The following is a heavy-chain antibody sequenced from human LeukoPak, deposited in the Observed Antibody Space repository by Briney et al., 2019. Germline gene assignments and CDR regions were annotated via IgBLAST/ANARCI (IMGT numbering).Heavy chain of an antibody. CDR2: IYYTGST. Sequence: KTSETLSLTCTVSGGSFSSGDFYWSWIRQPPGKGLEWIGYIYYTGSTSYNPSLKSRITISVDTSKNQFSLKLSSVTAADTAVYYCASLYGDYSFFDYWGQGTLVTVSS. D-gene: IGHD4-17*01. J-gene: IGHJ4*02. V-gene: IGHV4-30-4*02. CDR3: ASLYGDYSFFDY. CDR1: GGSFSSGDFY.